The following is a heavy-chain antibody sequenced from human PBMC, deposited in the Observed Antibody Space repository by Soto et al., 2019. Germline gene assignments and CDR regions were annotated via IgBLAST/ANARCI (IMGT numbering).Heavy chain of an antibody. D-gene: IGHD6-6*01. J-gene: IGHJ6*03. Sequence: QVQLLQSGAEVKKPGASVKVSCKASGYTFTNYGITWVRQAPGQGLEWMGWISAYNGNTHYTQRLQGRVIMTTDTSTSTAYMEMRGLISDGTAVYYCAGMRQLDGYCSYYMDVWGKGTTVTVSS. CDR3: AGMRQLDGYCSYYMDV. CDR2: ISAYNGNT. V-gene: IGHV1-18*01. CDR1: GYTFTNYG.